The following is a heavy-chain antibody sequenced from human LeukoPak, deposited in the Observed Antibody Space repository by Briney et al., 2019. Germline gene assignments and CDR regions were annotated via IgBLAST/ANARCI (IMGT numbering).Heavy chain of an antibody. V-gene: IGHV3-23*01. CDR2: ISTGGGST. CDR3: AIMHRYYDGSGYRVQ. Sequence: GGSLRLSCAASGFSFGSYAMSWVRRAPGEGLEWVSGISTGGGSTSYADSVKGRFTISRDNPRNTLYMQMNSLRAEDTAVYYCAIMHRYYDGSGYRVQWGQGTLVTVSS. D-gene: IGHD3-22*01. J-gene: IGHJ4*02. CDR1: GFSFGSYA.